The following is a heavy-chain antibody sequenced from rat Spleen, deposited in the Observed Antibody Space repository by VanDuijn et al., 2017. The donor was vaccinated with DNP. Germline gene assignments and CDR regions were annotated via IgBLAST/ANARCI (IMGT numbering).Heavy chain of an antibody. J-gene: IGHJ3*01. Sequence: EVQLVESGGDLVQPGRSLKLSCAASGFTFSDYNMAWVRQAPERGLEWVATVSYDGRTNYYRDFVKGRFTISRDNAKSTLYLQMDSLRSEDTATYYCTRRGHTTGLNWFVYWGQGTLVTVSS. V-gene: IGHV5-7*01. D-gene: IGHD1-9*01. CDR2: VSYDGRTN. CDR1: GFTFSDYN. CDR3: TRRGHTTGLNWFVY.